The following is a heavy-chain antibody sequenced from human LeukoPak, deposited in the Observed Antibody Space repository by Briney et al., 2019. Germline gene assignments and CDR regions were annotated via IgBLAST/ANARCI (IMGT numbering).Heavy chain of an antibody. J-gene: IGHJ3*02. Sequence: ASVKVSCKASGYTFTSYGISWVRQAPGQGLEWMGWISAYNGNTSYAQKLQGRVTMTTDTSTSTAYMELRSLRSDDTAVYYCARDRVLHSMAQDAFDIWGQGTMVTVSS. D-gene: IGHD2/OR15-2a*01. V-gene: IGHV1-18*01. CDR2: ISAYNGNT. CDR3: ARDRVLHSMAQDAFDI. CDR1: GYTFTSYG.